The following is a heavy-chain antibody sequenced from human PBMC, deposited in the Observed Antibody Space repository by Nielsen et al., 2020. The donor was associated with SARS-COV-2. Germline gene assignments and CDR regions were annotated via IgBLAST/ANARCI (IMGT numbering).Heavy chain of an antibody. CDR2: ISYDGSNK. V-gene: IGHV3-30*14. J-gene: IGHJ5*02. Sequence: WIRQPPGKGLEWVAVISYDGSNKYYADSVKGRFTISRDNSKNTLYLQMNSLRAEDTAVYYCARAAGYCSGGSCYSGGWFDPWGQGTLVTVSS. CDR3: ARAAGYCSGGSCYSGGWFDP. D-gene: IGHD2-15*01.